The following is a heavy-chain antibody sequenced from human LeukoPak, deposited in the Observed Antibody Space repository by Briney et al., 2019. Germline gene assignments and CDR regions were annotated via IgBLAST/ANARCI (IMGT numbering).Heavy chain of an antibody. V-gene: IGHV3-7*03. D-gene: IGHD2-2*03. CDR3: ANSPGLGYCSSTSCWSDDAFDI. J-gene: IGHJ3*02. CDR1: GFTFSSSW. Sequence: GGSLRLSCAVSGFTFSSSWMSWVRQAPGKGLEWVANINQGGSQKYYADSVKGRFTVSRDNAKNSLHLQMNSLSVEDTAVYYCANSPGLGYCSSTSCWSDDAFDIWGQGTMVTVSS. CDR2: INQGGSQK.